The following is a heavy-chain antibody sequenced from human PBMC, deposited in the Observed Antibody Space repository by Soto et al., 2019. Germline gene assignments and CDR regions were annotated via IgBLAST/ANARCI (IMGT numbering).Heavy chain of an antibody. CDR2: ISVDNDNT. V-gene: IGHV1-18*01. CDR1: GYSFSSSG. D-gene: IGHD1-7*01. J-gene: IGHJ4*02. CDR3: ARGRYWNYAIDY. Sequence: QLQLVQSGAEVKKPGASVTVSCKASGYSFSSSGICWVRQAPGQGLEWMAWISVDNDNTKYAQQFQDRVTVTTDTTTKPAFMELRSLRSDDTAVYFCARGRYWNYAIDYWGQGTLVTVSS.